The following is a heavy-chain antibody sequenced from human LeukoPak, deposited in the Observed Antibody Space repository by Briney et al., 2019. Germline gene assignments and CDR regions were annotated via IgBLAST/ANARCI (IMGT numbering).Heavy chain of an antibody. V-gene: IGHV1-46*01. CDR2: INPSGGST. CDR3: ARARGSITIFGVVIIRDAFDI. CDR1: GYTFTSYY. J-gene: IGHJ3*02. D-gene: IGHD3-3*01. Sequence: GASVKVSCKASGYTFTSYYMHWVRQAPGQGLEWMGIINPSGGSTSYAQKFQGRVTMTRNTSISTAYMELSSLRSEDTAVYCCARARGSITIFGVVIIRDAFDIWGQGTMVTVSS.